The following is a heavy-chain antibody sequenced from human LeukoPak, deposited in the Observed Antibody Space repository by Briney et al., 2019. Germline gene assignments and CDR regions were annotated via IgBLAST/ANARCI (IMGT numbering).Heavy chain of an antibody. CDR2: ISSSDDGT. CDR3: AKAPVTSCRGAFCYPLDS. CDR1: GFTFSSYW. D-gene: IGHD2-15*01. J-gene: IGHJ4*02. Sequence: GGSLRLSCAASGFTFSSYWMHWVRQAPGKGLEWVSAISSSDDGTYHAGSVRGRFTISRDSSKNTLYLQMNNLRIEDAAIYYCAKAPVTSCRGAFCYPLDSWGQGTLVTVSS. V-gene: IGHV3-23*01.